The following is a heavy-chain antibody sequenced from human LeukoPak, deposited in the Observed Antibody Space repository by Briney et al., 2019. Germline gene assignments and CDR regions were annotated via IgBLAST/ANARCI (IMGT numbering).Heavy chain of an antibody. J-gene: IGHJ4*02. Sequence: ISGSGGTTYSAASVKGLFTISRDNSKNTLSLQMNSLRAEDTAVYYCAKDMYSSGHAVDYWGQGTLVTVSS. CDR3: AKDMYSSGHAVDY. D-gene: IGHD6-19*01. CDR2: ISGSGGTT. V-gene: IGHV3-23*01.